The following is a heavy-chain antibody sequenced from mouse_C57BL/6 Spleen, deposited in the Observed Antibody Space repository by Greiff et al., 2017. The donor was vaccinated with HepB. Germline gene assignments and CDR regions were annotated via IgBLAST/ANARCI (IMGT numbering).Heavy chain of an antibody. CDR2: IDPSDSEP. J-gene: IGHJ4*01. Sequence: VQLQQPGAELVRPGSSVKLSCKASGYTFTSYWMHWVKQRPIQGLEWIGNIDPSDSEPHYNQKFKDKATLTVDKSSSTAYMQLSSLTSEDSAVYYCARGDYGNYAYAMDYWGQGTSVTVSS. V-gene: IGHV1-52*01. CDR3: ARGDYGNYAYAMDY. D-gene: IGHD2-1*01. CDR1: GYTFTSYW.